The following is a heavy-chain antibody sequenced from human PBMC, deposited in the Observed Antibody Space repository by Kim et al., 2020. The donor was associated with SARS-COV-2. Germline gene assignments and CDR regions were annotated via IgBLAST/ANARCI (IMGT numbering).Heavy chain of an antibody. CDR2: IYNGGST. CDR1: GFTFSRNY. Sequence: GGSLRLSCAASGFTFSRNYISWVRQAPGKGLEWVSGIYNGGSTYYADSLKGRFPISRDNSTNKLYLQMNSRRAEETAVYYCASDSPYELWSGYYTGVAFDICGQATMVTVSS. D-gene: IGHD3-3*01. CDR3: ASDSPYELWSGYYTGVAFDI. J-gene: IGHJ3*02. V-gene: IGHV3-66*01.